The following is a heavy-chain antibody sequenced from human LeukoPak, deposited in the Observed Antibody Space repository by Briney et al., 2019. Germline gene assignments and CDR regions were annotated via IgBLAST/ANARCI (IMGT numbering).Heavy chain of an antibody. Sequence: PGGSLRLSCAASGFIFSTYEMNWVRQAPGKGLEWVANIKQDGSEKYYVDSVKGRFTISRDNAKNSLYLQMNSLRAEDTAVYYCARDGHDYGSGSYYNVGYWGQGTLVTVSS. CDR2: IKQDGSEK. V-gene: IGHV3-7*01. CDR1: GFIFSTYE. D-gene: IGHD3-10*01. J-gene: IGHJ4*02. CDR3: ARDGHDYGSGSYYNVGY.